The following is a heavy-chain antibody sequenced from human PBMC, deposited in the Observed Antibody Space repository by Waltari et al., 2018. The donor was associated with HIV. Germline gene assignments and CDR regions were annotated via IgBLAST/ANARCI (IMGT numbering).Heavy chain of an antibody. CDR2: IKQDGSEK. CDR1: GFMFTSYW. D-gene: IGHD2-2*01. V-gene: IGHV3-7*01. CDR3: ATSRTFDY. Sequence: EVLLVESGGGLVQPGGSLRLSCTASGFMFTSYWMSWVRQAPGKGLEWVANIKQDGSEKYYVASVKGRFTISRDNAKNSLYLQMNSLRAEDTAMYYCATSRTFDYWGQGTLVTVSS. J-gene: IGHJ4*02.